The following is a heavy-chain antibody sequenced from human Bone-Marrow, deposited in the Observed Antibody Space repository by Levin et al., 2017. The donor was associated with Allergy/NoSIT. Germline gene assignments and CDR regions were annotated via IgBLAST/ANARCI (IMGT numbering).Heavy chain of an antibody. J-gene: IGHJ4*02. D-gene: IGHD1-1*01. Sequence: RPGGSLRLSCEGSGFTLRSYYIHWVRQAPGKGLVWVSHISGDGSTTRYADSVKGRFTVSRDNAKNTAYLQINSLRPEDTALYFCTRGNWYGDFWGQGTLVTVSS. CDR3: TRGNWYGDF. CDR2: ISGDGSTT. V-gene: IGHV3-74*01. CDR1: GFTLRSYY.